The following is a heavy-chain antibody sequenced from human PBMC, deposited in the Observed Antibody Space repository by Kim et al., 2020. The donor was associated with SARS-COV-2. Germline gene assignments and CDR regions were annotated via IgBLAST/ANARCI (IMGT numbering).Heavy chain of an antibody. D-gene: IGHD3-3*01. V-gene: IGHV3-30*07. J-gene: IGHJ4*02. CDR3: ARGEPYYDFWSGYCHFDY. Sequence: KGRFTISRDNSKNTLYLQMNSLRAEDTAVYYCARGEPYYDFWSGYCHFDYWGQGTLVTVSS.